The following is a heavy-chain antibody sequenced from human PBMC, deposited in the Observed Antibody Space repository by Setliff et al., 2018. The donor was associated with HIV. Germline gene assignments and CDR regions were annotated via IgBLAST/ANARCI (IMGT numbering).Heavy chain of an antibody. CDR2: ISKMGTTI. D-gene: IGHD4-17*01. Sequence: GGSLRLSCAASGLTLSDYWMHWVCQAPGKGLEWASHISKMGTTIKYADSVRGRFIISRDSSKNTLYLQMNSLRAEDTAIYYCAKHRSGGDYTSGVFDIWGQGTMVTVSS. J-gene: IGHJ3*02. CDR1: GLTLSDYW. V-gene: IGHV3-74*01. CDR3: AKHRSGGDYTSGVFDI.